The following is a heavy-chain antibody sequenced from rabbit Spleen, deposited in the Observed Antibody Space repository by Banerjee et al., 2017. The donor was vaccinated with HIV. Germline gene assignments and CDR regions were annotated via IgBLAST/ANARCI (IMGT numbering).Heavy chain of an antibody. D-gene: IGHD4-1*01. CDR2: INAATGKH. CDR3: ERDLAGVIGWNFNL. J-gene: IGHJ4*01. CDR1: GFSFSDRDE. Sequence: QQQLVESGGGLVQPEGSLTLTCKASGFSFSDRDEMCWVRQAPGKGLEWIACINAATGKHVCGTWAKGRFTISRTSSTTVTMRMTSLTAADRDTYFCERDLAGVIGWNFNLWGPGTLVTVS. V-gene: IGHV1S45*01.